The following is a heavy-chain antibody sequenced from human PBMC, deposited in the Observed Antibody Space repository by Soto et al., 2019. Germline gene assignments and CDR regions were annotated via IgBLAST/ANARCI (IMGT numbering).Heavy chain of an antibody. Sequence: PGGSLRLSCEASGFALSGFDMHWFRQPTGKGLEWVSSIGTAGDTYYAVSVKGRFTISRDNAKNSLSLQMNSLRAGDMAVYFCAKSQEIGTHFFDSWGQGTQVTVSS. CDR1: GFALSGFD. J-gene: IGHJ4*02. CDR3: AKSQEIGTHFFDS. V-gene: IGHV3-13*01. CDR2: IGTAGDT. D-gene: IGHD6-13*01.